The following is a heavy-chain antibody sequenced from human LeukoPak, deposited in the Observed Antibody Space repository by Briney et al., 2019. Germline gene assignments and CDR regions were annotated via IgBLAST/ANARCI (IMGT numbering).Heavy chain of an antibody. D-gene: IGHD3-10*01. Sequence: PGGSLRLSCAASGFTFSSYWMHWVRQAPGKGLVWVSRINSDGSSTSYADSVKGRFTISRDNAKNTLYLQMNSLRAEDTAVYYCARSSFGYGSGSYYRDYFDYWGQGTLVTVSS. CDR2: INSDGSST. J-gene: IGHJ4*02. V-gene: IGHV3-74*01. CDR1: GFTFSSYW. CDR3: ARSSFGYGSGSYYRDYFDY.